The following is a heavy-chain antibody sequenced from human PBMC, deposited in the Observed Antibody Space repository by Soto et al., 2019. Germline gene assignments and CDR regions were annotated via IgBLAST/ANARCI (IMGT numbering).Heavy chain of an antibody. CDR2: IIPIIGIS. V-gene: IGHV1-69*08. Sequence: QVQLVQSGAEVKKPGSSVKVSCKASGGTFSTYTITWLRQAPGQGLEWMGRIIPIIGISNYAQKFPGRGTITADKFTGKASLELTRLRSEDTAVSYCAGDPDIHYNDSHASSYPWGQGTLVTVS. J-gene: IGHJ5*02. CDR1: GGTFSTYT. CDR3: AGDPDIHYNDSHASSYP. D-gene: IGHD3-22*01.